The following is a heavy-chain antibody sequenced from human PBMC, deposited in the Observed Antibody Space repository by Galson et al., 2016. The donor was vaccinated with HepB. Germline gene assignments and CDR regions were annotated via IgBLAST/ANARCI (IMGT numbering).Heavy chain of an antibody. J-gene: IGHJ4*02. D-gene: IGHD5-18*01. CDR3: AKDLDGYTYGYSYSDH. CDR1: GFTFSNYA. CDR2: ISGSGGTT. Sequence: SLRLSCAASGFTFSNYAMNWVRQAPGKGPEWVSSISGSGGTTYYADSVKGRFTISRDKSKNTLYLQMNSLRGEDTAVYYCAKDLDGYTYGYSYSDHWGQGTLVTVSS. V-gene: IGHV3-23*01.